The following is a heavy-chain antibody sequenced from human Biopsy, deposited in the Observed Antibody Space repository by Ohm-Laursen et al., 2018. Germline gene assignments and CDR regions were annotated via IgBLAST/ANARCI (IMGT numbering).Heavy chain of an antibody. CDR2: ITWNSGSI. Sequence: SLRLSCSASGFTFDDYGMHWVRQAPGKGLEWVSGITWNSGSIGYADSVKGRFSIFRDNAKHSLYLQMNSLRAEDTALYYCAKDLGQVTAAIGYWGQGTLVTVSS. CDR1: GFTFDDYG. CDR3: AKDLGQVTAAIGY. V-gene: IGHV3-9*01. D-gene: IGHD2-21*02. J-gene: IGHJ4*02.